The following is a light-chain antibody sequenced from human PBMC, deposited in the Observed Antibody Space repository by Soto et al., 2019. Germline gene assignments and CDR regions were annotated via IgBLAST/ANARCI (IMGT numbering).Light chain of an antibody. CDR2: LNSDGSH. V-gene: IGLV4-69*01. J-gene: IGLJ2*01. CDR1: SGHSSYA. Sequence: QPVLTQSPSASASLGASVKLTCTLSSGHSSYAIAWHQQQPEKGPRFLMKLNSDGSHSKGDGISDRFSGSSSGAERYLTISSLQSEAEADYYCQTWGADSVIFGGGTKLTVL. CDR3: QTWGADSVI.